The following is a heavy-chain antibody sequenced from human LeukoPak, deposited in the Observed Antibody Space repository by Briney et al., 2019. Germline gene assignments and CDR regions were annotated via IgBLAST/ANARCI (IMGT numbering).Heavy chain of an antibody. V-gene: IGHV3-33*01. CDR2: IWYDGSNK. J-gene: IGHJ4*02. CDR3: ARDVKGGDFYYFDY. D-gene: IGHD2-21*02. CDR1: GFTFNNYG. Sequence: GGSLRLSCEASGFTFNNYGMHWVRQAPGKGLEWVAVIWYDGSNKYYGDSVKGRFTISRDNSKNTLYLQMNSLRAEDTAVYYCARDVKGGDFYYFDYWDQGTLVTVSS.